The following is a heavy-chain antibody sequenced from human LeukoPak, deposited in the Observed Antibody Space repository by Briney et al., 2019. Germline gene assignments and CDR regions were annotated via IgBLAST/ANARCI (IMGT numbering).Heavy chain of an antibody. CDR3: ARSEHHDAFDI. J-gene: IGHJ3*02. V-gene: IGHV4-61*08. CDR2: IYYSGST. D-gene: IGHD1-14*01. CDR1: GGSISSGGYY. Sequence: PSETLSLTCTVSGGSISSGGYYWSWIRQPPGKGLEWIGYIYYSGSTNYNPSLKSRVTISVDTSKNQSSLKLSSVTAADTAVYYCARSEHHDAFDIWGQGTMVTVSS.